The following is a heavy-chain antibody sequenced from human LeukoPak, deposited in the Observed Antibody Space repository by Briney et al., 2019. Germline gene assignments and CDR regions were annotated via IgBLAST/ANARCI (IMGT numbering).Heavy chain of an antibody. CDR3: ARGAKYDFWSGYYIY. Sequence: PSETLSLTCTVSGGSISSYYWSWIRQPPGKGLEWIGYIYYSGSTNYNPSFKSRVTMSVDTSKNQFSLKLSSVTAADTAVYYCARGAKYDFWSGYYIYWGQGTLVTVSS. J-gene: IGHJ4*02. D-gene: IGHD3-3*01. V-gene: IGHV4-59*01. CDR2: IYYSGST. CDR1: GGSISSYY.